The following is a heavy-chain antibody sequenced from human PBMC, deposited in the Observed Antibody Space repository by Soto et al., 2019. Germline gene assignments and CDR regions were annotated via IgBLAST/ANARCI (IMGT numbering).Heavy chain of an antibody. CDR2: IKSKTDGGTT. D-gene: IGHD3-10*01. CDR3: TTVDGFDPMVRGVPPAPFPGYYYYGMDV. CDR1: GFTFSNAW. V-gene: IGHV3-15*07. J-gene: IGHJ6*02. Sequence: GSLRLSCAASGFTFSNAWMNWVRQAPGKGLEWVGRIKSKTDGGTTDYAAPVKGRFTISRDDSKNTLYLQMNSLKTEDTAVYYCTTVDGFDPMVRGVPPAPFPGYYYYGMDVWGQGTTVTVS.